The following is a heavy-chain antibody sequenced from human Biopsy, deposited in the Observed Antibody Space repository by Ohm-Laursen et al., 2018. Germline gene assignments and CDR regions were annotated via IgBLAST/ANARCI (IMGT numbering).Heavy chain of an antibody. D-gene: IGHD6-19*01. V-gene: IGHV3-33*04. CDR1: GFTFGHYA. CDR3: ARGLSSGWYGYFDV. Sequence: SLRLSCAASGFTFGHYAMHWVRQAPGKGLEWISLIWYDGTNEDYADSVKGRSTISRDNSKNTLYLQINTLTIEDTAFYYCARGLSSGWYGYFDVWGRGTLVTVSS. J-gene: IGHJ2*01. CDR2: IWYDGTNE.